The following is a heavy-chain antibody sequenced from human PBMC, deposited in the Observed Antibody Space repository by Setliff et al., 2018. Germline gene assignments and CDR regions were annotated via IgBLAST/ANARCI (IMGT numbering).Heavy chain of an antibody. V-gene: IGHV1-69*13. D-gene: IGHD6-13*01. CDR1: GGTFSSYA. CDR2: IIPIFGTA. J-gene: IGHJ3*02. Sequence: SVKVSCKASGGTFSSYAISWVRQAPGQGLEWMGGIIPIFGTANYAQKFQGRVTITADESTSTAYMELSSLRSEDTAVYYCARDGRNNIAAAGTTGWAFDIWGQGTMVTVSS. CDR3: ARDGRNNIAAAGTTGWAFDI.